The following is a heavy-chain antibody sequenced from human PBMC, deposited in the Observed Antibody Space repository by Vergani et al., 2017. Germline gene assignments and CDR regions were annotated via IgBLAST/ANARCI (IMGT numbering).Heavy chain of an antibody. D-gene: IGHD6-6*01. Sequence: QLQLQESGPRLVKPSETLSLTCSLSGMSISNNNYYWGWIRQPPGKGLEWIGSIYDSRNNNYSPSLKSRVSIAVDTSKNQFSLNLTSVTAADTAVYYCARHLRQLARNDVFDIWGHGTLVTVSS. CDR2: IYDSRNN. J-gene: IGHJ3*02. CDR1: GMSISNNNYY. CDR3: ARHLRQLARNDVFDI. V-gene: IGHV4-39*01.